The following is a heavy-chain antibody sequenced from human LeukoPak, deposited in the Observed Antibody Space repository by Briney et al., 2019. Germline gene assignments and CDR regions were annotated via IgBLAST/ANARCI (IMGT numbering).Heavy chain of an antibody. D-gene: IGHD2-15*01. CDR3: AKTTAVATPPLYFQN. J-gene: IGHJ1*01. CDR2: ICNSGRSL. Sequence: GPLSLSCAASGFTFSSYAMSWVRQAPGRGLGWVSSICNSGRSLHSADSVKGRFTISRDSSKNTLSLQMNSLRAEDTAVYYCAKTTAVATPPLYFQNWGQGTLVTVSP. CDR1: GFTFSSYA. V-gene: IGHV3-23*01.